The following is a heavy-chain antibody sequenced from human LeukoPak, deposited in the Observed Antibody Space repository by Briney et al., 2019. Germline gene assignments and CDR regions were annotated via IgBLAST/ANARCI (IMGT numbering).Heavy chain of an antibody. CDR2: IYTNGST. D-gene: IGHD3-10*01. J-gene: IGHJ6*02. CDR3: ARDLMVRVTGYYYGMDV. Sequence: TSETLSLTCTVSGGSISSYYWGWIRQPAGKGLEWIGRIYTNGSTNYNPSLKSRVTMSVDTSKNQFSLKLSSVTAADTAVYYCARDLMVRVTGYYYGMDVWGQGTTVTVSS. CDR1: GGSISSYY. V-gene: IGHV4-4*07.